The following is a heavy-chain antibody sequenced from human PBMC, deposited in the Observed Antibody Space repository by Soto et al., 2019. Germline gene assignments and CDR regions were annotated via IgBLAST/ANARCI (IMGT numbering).Heavy chain of an antibody. D-gene: IGHD3-3*01. CDR3: ARVSDFWSGYGPVYYYYYYMDV. J-gene: IGHJ6*03. Sequence: ASVKVSCKASGYTFTSYYMHWVRQAPGQGLEWMGIINPSGGSTSYAQKFQGRVTMTRDTSTSTVYMELSSLRSEDTAVYYCARVSDFWSGYGPVYYYYYYMDVWGKGTTVTVSS. CDR2: INPSGGST. V-gene: IGHV1-46*01. CDR1: GYTFTSYY.